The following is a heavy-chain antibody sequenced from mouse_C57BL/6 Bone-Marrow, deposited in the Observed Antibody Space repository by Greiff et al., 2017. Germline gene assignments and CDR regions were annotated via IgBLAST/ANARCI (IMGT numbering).Heavy chain of an antibody. CDR2: IDPAIGDT. Sequence: EVQLQQSGAELVRPGASVKLSCTASGFNIKDDYIHWVKQRPEQGLEWIGWIDPAIGDTEYASKFQGKSTITSDTSSNTAYLQLSRLTSEDTAVYYCSSFDGNYFDFGGQGTPLTVAS. V-gene: IGHV14-4*01. D-gene: IGHD2-3*01. CDR1: GFNIKDDY. J-gene: IGHJ2*01. CDR3: SSFDGNYFDF.